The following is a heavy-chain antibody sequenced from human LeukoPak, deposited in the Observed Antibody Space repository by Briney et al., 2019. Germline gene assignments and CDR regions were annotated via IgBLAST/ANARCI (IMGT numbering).Heavy chain of an antibody. CDR2: MNPNSGNT. J-gene: IGHJ4*02. V-gene: IGHV1-8*01. D-gene: IGHD6-19*01. Sequence: ASVKVSCKASGYTFTSYDINWVRQATGQGLEWMGWMNPNSGNTGYAQKFQGRVTMTRNTSISTAYMELSRLRSDDTAVYYCARDPSGVGYYFDYWGQGTLVTVSS. CDR3: ARDPSGVGYYFDY. CDR1: GYTFTSYD.